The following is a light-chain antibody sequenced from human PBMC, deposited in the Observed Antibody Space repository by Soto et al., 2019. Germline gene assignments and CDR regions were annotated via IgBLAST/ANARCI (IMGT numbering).Light chain of an antibody. CDR1: YNVNSN. CDR3: QQYNSYS. V-gene: IGKV3-15*01. J-gene: IGKJ1*01. Sequence: VIMTQSPVTLSVSSGEGATLSCRASYNVNSNLAWYQQKPGQAPRLLISRASTRATGTAARFSGSGSGTEFTLTISSLQPDDFATYYCQQYNSYSFGQGTKVDIK. CDR2: RAS.